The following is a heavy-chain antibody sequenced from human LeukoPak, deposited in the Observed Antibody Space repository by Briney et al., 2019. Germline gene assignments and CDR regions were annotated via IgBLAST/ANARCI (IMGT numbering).Heavy chain of an antibody. CDR2: INHSGST. Sequence: SETLSLTCTVSGDSISSGSYYWSWIRQPPGKGLEWIGEINHSGSTNYNPSLKSRVTISVDTSKNQFSLKLSSVTAADTAVYYCARLPLLTVSSYAFDIWGQGTMVTVSS. J-gene: IGHJ3*02. V-gene: IGHV4-39*07. D-gene: IGHD3-9*01. CDR3: ARLPLLTVSSYAFDI. CDR1: GDSISSGSYY.